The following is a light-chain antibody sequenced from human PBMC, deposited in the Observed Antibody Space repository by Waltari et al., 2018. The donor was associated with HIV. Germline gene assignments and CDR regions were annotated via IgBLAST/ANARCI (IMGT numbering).Light chain of an antibody. J-gene: IGLJ1*01. V-gene: IGLV3-19*01. Sequence: SSELTQDPDVSVALGQTLKITCQGDSLRSYYANWYQQKPGQAPVLVLHGKNRRSSGVPDRFSGSTSGSTASLTITGAQAEDEAVYHCHSRDSSGYSYVFGNGTQVTVL. CDR1: SLRSYY. CDR3: HSRDSSGYSYV. CDR2: GKN.